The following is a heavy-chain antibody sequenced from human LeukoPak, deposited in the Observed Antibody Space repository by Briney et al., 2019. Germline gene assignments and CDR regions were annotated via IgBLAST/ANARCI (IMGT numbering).Heavy chain of an antibody. V-gene: IGHV3-23*01. D-gene: IGHD1-26*01. J-gene: IGHJ4*02. Sequence: GGSLRLSCAASGFTFSGYSMSWVRQAPGKGLEWVSTLSSGGSHTDYADSVKGRFTISRDYSKNTLYLQMDSLRAEDTAVYYCAKFPLVGTYFDYWGQGTLVTVSS. CDR1: GFTFSGYS. CDR2: LSSGGSHT. CDR3: AKFPLVGTYFDY.